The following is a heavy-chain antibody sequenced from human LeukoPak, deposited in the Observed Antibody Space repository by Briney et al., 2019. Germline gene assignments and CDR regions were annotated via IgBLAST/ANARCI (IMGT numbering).Heavy chain of an antibody. J-gene: IGHJ3*02. CDR3: ARDRSSTGRGDAFDI. CDR1: GFTFSSYG. CDR2: IRYDGSNK. D-gene: IGHD2-2*01. Sequence: PGGSLRLSCAASGFTFSSYGMHWVRQAPGKGLEWVAFIRYDGSNKYYADSVKGRFTISRDNSKNTLYLQMDSLRPEDTAVYHCARDRSSTGRGDAFDIWGQGTTVTVSS. V-gene: IGHV3-30*02.